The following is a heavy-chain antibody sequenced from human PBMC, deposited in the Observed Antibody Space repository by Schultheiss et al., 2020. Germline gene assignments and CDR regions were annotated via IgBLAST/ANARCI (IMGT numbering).Heavy chain of an antibody. Sequence: SETLSLTCTVSGGSISSSSYYWGWIRQPPGKGLEWIGSIYYSGSTYYNPSLKSRVTISVDTSKNQFSLKLSSVTAADTAVYYCARDHGVQGIPLGTEDYGMDVWGQGTTVTVSS. J-gene: IGHJ6*02. CDR2: IYYSGST. D-gene: IGHD3-10*01. CDR3: ARDHGVQGIPLGTEDYGMDV. V-gene: IGHV4-39*02. CDR1: GGSISSSSYY.